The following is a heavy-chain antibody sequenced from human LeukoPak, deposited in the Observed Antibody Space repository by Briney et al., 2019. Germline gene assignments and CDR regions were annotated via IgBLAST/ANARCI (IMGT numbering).Heavy chain of an antibody. CDR3: ARHLPGYSNTWPGP. V-gene: IGHV4-34*01. J-gene: IGHJ5*02. D-gene: IGHD4-11*01. Sequence: SETLSLTCAVYGGSFSGYYWSWIRQPPGKGLEWIGEINHSGSTYYNPSLKSRVTISVDTSNNQFSLKLRSVTAADTAVYYCARHLPGYSNTWPGPWGQGTLVTVSS. CDR2: INHSGST. CDR1: GGSFSGYY.